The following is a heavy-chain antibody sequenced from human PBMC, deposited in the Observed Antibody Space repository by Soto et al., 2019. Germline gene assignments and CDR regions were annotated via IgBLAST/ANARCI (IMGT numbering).Heavy chain of an antibody. V-gene: IGHV4-30-2*01. CDR3: ARGHPFGR. D-gene: IGHD3-3*01. J-gene: IGHJ4*02. CDR1: GGSISSGGYS. Sequence: LSLTCAVSGGSISSGGYSWSWIRQPPGKGLEWIGYIYHSGSTYYNPSLKSRVTISVDRSKNQFSLKLSSVTAADTAVYYCARGHPFGRWGQGTLVTVSS. CDR2: IYHSGST.